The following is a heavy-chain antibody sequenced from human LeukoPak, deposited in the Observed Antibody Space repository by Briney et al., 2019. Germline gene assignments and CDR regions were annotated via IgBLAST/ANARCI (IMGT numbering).Heavy chain of an antibody. V-gene: IGHV3-30-3*01. D-gene: IGHD4-17*01. CDR3: AREDGDYEVLDY. CDR1: GFTFSSYA. Sequence: GALRLSCAASGFTFSSYAMHWVRQAPGKGLEWVAVISYDGSNKYYADPVKGRFTISRDNSKNTLYLQMNSLRAEDTAVYYCAREDGDYEVLDYWGQGTLVTVSS. CDR2: ISYDGSNK. J-gene: IGHJ4*02.